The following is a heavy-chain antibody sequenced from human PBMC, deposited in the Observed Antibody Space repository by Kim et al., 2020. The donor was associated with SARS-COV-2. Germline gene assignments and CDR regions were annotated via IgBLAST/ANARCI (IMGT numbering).Heavy chain of an antibody. Sequence: GGSLRLSCAASGFTFSSYGMHWVRQAPGKGLEWVAVIWYDGSNKYYADSVKGRFTISRDNSKNTLYLQMNSLRAEDTAVYYCARDVGGSYYLEGIDYWGQGTLVTVSS. J-gene: IGHJ4*02. D-gene: IGHD1-26*01. CDR3: ARDVGGSYYLEGIDY. CDR2: IWYDGSNK. V-gene: IGHV3-33*01. CDR1: GFTFSSYG.